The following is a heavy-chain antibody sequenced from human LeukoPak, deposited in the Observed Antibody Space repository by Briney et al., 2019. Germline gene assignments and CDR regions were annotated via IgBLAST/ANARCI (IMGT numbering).Heavy chain of an antibody. D-gene: IGHD5-18*01. CDR1: GYTFTSYD. CDR3: AREAYSSAYYFDY. V-gene: IGHV7-4-1*02. CDR2: INTNTGNP. J-gene: IGHJ4*02. Sequence: AASVKVSCKASGYTFTSYDINWVRQATGQGLEWMGWINTNTGNPSYARGFTGRFVFSLDTSVSTAYLQISSLKAEDTAVYYCAREAYSSAYYFDYWGQGTLVTVSS.